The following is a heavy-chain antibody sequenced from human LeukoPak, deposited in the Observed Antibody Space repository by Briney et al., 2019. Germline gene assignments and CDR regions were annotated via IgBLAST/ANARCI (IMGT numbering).Heavy chain of an antibody. D-gene: IGHD3-10*01. J-gene: IGHJ4*02. V-gene: IGHV4-39*06. Sequence: SETLSLTCTVSGCSISSSSYYWGWIRQPPGKGLEWSGNIYYSGSTYYHPSSKSRVTISVDTSKNPFALKLSSVTAADTAVYYCARPRSRPFTYYYAPRGGSYFDYWGQGTLVTVSS. CDR1: GCSISSSSYY. CDR2: IYYSGST. CDR3: ARPRSRPFTYYYAPRGGSYFDY.